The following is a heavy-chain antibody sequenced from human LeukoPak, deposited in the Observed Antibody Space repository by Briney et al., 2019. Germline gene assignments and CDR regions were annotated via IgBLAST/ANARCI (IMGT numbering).Heavy chain of an antibody. CDR3: ARHRPTGPDY. Sequence: PSETLSLTCTVSGGSISSSTYYWGWIRQPPGKGLEWIGSIYYSGSTYYNPSLKSRDTISVDTSKNQFSLKLTSVTAADTAVYYCARHRPTGPDYWGQGTLVTVSS. J-gene: IGHJ4*02. V-gene: IGHV4-39*01. CDR2: IYYSGST. CDR1: GGSISSSTYY. D-gene: IGHD6-6*01.